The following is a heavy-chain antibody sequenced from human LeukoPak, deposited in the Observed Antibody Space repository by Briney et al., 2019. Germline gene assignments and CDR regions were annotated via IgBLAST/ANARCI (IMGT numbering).Heavy chain of an antibody. CDR1: GYSISSGYY. V-gene: IGHV4-38-2*02. CDR2: IYHSGST. CDR3: ARVGGDHYGPPDYFDY. Sequence: SETLSLTCTVSGYSISSGYYWGWIRQPPGKGLEWIGSIYHSGSTYYNPSLKSRVTISVDTSKNQFSLKLSSVTAADTAVYYCARVGGDHYGPPDYFDYWGQGTLVTVSS. D-gene: IGHD3-10*01. J-gene: IGHJ4*02.